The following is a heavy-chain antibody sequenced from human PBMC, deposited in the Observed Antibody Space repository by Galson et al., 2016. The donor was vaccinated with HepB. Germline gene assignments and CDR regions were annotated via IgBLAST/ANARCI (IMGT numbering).Heavy chain of an antibody. J-gene: IGHJ5*02. CDR2: ISGSGGST. D-gene: IGHD3-10*01. CDR3: ANSTISLLWFGELLGWFDP. Sequence: SLRLSCAASGFTFSKYAMTWVRQAPGKGLEWVSAISGSGGSTHYADSVKGRFTISRDNSKNTLYLQMNSLRAEDTAVYYCANSTISLLWFGELLGWFDPWGQGTPVTVSS. CDR1: GFTFSKYA. V-gene: IGHV3-23*01.